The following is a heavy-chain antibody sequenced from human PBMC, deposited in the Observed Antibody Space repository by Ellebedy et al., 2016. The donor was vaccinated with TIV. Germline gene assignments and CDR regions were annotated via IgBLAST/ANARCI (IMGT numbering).Heavy chain of an antibody. J-gene: IGHJ4*02. V-gene: IGHV1-69*13. CDR1: GGTFGNYA. CDR3: ARDHHTGTYYAAFDY. D-gene: IGHD1-26*01. CDR2: LIPIFGTA. Sequence: SVKVSCKASGGTFGNYAFNWVRQAPGQGLEWVGGLIPIFGTANYAEKFQGRVTITADVFTSTAYMELSSLRSDDTAIYYCARDHHTGTYYAAFDYWGQGTLVTVSS.